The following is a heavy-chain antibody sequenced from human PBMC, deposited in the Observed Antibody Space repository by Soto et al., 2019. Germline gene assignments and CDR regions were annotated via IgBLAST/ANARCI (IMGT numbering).Heavy chain of an antibody. V-gene: IGHV1-18*01. CDR3: ARKGGSYYDHGMDV. Sequence: ASVKVSCKASGYTFSSYDITWVRQAPGQGLEWLGWISGFNGNANYAQKLQGRVTMTTDTSTNTVSMELRSLISDDTAVYYCARKGGSYYDHGMDVWGQGTTVTVS. CDR2: ISGFNGNA. J-gene: IGHJ6*02. D-gene: IGHD3-16*01. CDR1: GYTFSSYD.